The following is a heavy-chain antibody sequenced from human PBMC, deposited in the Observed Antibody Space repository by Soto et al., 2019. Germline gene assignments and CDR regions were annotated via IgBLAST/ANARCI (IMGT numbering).Heavy chain of an antibody. J-gene: IGHJ3*02. CDR3: AREPITMIVHKKSFDI. CDR1: GGSISSGGYY. D-gene: IGHD3-22*01. Sequence: PSETLSLTCTVSGGSISSGGYYWSWIRQHPGKGLEWIGYIYYSGSTYYNPSLKSRVTISADTSKNQFSLKLSSVTAADTAVYYCAREPITMIVHKKSFDIWGQGTMVTVSS. CDR2: IYYSGST. V-gene: IGHV4-31*03.